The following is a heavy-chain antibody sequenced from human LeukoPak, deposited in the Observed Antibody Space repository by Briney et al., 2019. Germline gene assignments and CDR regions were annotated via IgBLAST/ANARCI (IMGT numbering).Heavy chain of an antibody. CDR2: IYYSGNT. Sequence: ASETLSLTCTVSGGSISSYYWTWIRQPPGKGLEWIGYIYYSGNTNYNPSLKSRVTISVDTSKNQFSPKLSSVTAADTAVYYCTRGMRGGSSGWFDFWGQGTLVTVSS. V-gene: IGHV4-59*01. D-gene: IGHD6-19*01. CDR1: GGSISSYY. J-gene: IGHJ4*02. CDR3: TRGMRGGSSGWFDF.